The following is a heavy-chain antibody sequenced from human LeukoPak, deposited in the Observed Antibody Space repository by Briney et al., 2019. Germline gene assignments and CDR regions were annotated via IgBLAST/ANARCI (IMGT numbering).Heavy chain of an antibody. CDR3: ARDGLGSGSYYDDAFDI. V-gene: IGHV3-21*01. D-gene: IGHD1-26*01. Sequence: GRSLRLSCAASGFTFSSYSMNWVRQAPGKGLEWVSSISSSSSYIYYADSVKGRFTISRDNAKNSLYLQMNSLRAEDTAVYYCARDGLGSGSYYDDAFDIWGQGTMVTVSS. CDR1: GFTFSSYS. J-gene: IGHJ3*02. CDR2: ISSSSSYI.